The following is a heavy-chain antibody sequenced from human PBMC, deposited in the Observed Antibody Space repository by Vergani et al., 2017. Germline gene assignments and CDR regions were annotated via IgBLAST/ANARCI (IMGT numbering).Heavy chain of an antibody. J-gene: IGHJ5*01. CDR1: GYSISRGFY. CDR3: GVIMVRSPRPDNWFDS. Sequence: QIQLQESGPGLVKPSETLSLTCSVSGYSISRGFYWAWIRQTQEKGLEWIGGMFHTGEASNSPSLQSRVAFSMDTSKNQFSLQLTSVTAAVTAVYFCGVIMVRSPRPDNWFDSWGRGTLVTVSS. CDR2: MFHTGEA. D-gene: IGHD3-10*01. V-gene: IGHV4-38-2*02.